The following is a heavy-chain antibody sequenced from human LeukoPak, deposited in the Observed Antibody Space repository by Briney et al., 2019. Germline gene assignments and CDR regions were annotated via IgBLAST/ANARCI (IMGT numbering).Heavy chain of an antibody. V-gene: IGHV3-53*01. CDR1: GFTFSSYA. CDR3: ARAPFYYDSSGYPYFDG. CDR2: MYTGGST. D-gene: IGHD3-22*01. Sequence: GGSLRLSCAASGFTFSSYAMSWVRQAPGKGLEWVSVMYTGGSTYYADSVKGRFTISRDNSKNTLYLQMNSLRAEDTALYYCARAPFYYDSSGYPYFDGWGQGTLVTVSS. J-gene: IGHJ4*02.